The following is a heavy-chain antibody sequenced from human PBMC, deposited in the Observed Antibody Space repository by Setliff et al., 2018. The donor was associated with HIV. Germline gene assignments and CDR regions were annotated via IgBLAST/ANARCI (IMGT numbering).Heavy chain of an antibody. CDR2: AIHSGIT. D-gene: IGHD6-13*01. V-gene: IGHV4-34*12. Sequence: SSETLSLTCGVYGGSVSAYEWRWIRQPPGKGLEWIGEAIHSGITYNPSLRSRVTISVDTSKNQFSLKLRSVTAADTALYYCARGRYRSRWYASDHYYIDVWGKGTTVTVSS. CDR1: GGSVSAYE. J-gene: IGHJ6*03. CDR3: ARGRYRSRWYASDHYYIDV.